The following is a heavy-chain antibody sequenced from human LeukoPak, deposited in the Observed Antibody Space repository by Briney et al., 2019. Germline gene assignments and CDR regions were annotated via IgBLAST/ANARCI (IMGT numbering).Heavy chain of an antibody. CDR2: ISYDGSNK. V-gene: IGHV3-30*01. D-gene: IGHD6-13*01. J-gene: IGHJ4*02. Sequence: GRSLRLSCAASGFIFSSYAMHWVRRAPGKGLEWVALISYDGSNKYYADSVKGRFTISRDNSKNTPYLQMNSLRAEDTAVYYCARGVRGSSWLSFDYWGQGTLVIVSS. CDR1: GFIFSSYA. CDR3: ARGVRGSSWLSFDY.